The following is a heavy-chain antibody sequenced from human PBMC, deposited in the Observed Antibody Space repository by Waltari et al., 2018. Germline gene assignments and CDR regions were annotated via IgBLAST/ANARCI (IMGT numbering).Heavy chain of an antibody. V-gene: IGHV4-61*02. Sequence: QVQLQDSGPGLVKPSQNLSLTCTVSGGSISSGRYYWSWSRQPAGKGLERIGRLYTSVSTNYNPSLKSRVTISVDTSKNQFSLKLSSVTAADTAVYYCAREDSSSRLYYYGMDVWGQGTTVTVSS. CDR1: GGSISSGRYY. J-gene: IGHJ6*02. CDR3: AREDSSSRLYYYGMDV. D-gene: IGHD6-13*01. CDR2: LYTSVST.